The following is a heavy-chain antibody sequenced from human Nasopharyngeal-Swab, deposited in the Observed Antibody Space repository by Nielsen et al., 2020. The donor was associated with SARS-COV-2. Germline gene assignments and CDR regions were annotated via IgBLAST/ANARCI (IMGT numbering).Heavy chain of an antibody. D-gene: IGHD3-10*01. Sequence: GESLKISCAASGFTFDDYAMHWVRQAPGKGLEWVAVISYDGSNKYYADSVKGRFTISRDNSKNTLYLQMNSLRAEDTAVYYCARAGSGSYYYGMDVWGQGTTVTVSS. CDR2: ISYDGSNK. CDR1: GFTFDDYA. J-gene: IGHJ6*02. V-gene: IGHV3-30-3*01. CDR3: ARAGSGSYYYGMDV.